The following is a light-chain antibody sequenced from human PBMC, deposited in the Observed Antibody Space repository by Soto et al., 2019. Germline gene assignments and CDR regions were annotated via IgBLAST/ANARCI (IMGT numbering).Light chain of an antibody. Sequence: AIQLTQSPSSLSASVGDSVTITCRASQGISSALAWYQQTPGRPPKLLIYAASTLQGGVPSRFTGSGSGTDFTLTITSLQPEDFATYYCLQVNSFPLSFGGGTKVDIK. CDR3: LQVNSFPLS. J-gene: IGKJ4*01. CDR1: QGISSA. V-gene: IGKV1-13*02. CDR2: AAS.